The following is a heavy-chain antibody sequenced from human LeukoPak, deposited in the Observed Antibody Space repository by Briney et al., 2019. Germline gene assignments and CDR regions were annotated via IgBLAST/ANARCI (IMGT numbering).Heavy chain of an antibody. CDR2: IYYSGST. Sequence: KPSETLSLTCTVSGGSISSYYWSWIRQPPGKGLEWIGYIYYSGSTNYNPSLKSRVTISVDTSKNQFSLKLSSVTAADTAVYYCARTAGGTLDYWGQGTLVTVSS. J-gene: IGHJ4*02. CDR3: ARTAGGTLDY. CDR1: GGSISSYY. V-gene: IGHV4-59*12. D-gene: IGHD2-15*01.